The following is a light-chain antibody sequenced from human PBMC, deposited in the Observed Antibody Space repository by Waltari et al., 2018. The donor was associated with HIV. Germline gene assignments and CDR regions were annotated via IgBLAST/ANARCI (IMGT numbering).Light chain of an antibody. J-gene: IGKJ1*01. CDR1: QSISTH. CDR3: QQSFSSPRT. V-gene: IGKV1-39*01. Sequence: DIQLTQSPSSLSASVGDRVTISCRASQSISTHLNWYYQKPGKAPSPLIYGASSLQSRVPSRVRGSGSGTEFTLTINGLQPRDFATYYGQQSFSSPRTFGQGTKV. CDR2: GAS.